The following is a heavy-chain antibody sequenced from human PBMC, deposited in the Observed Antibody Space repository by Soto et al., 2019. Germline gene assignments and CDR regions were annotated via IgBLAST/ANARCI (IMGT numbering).Heavy chain of an antibody. CDR1: GCSISSSIYY. CDR3: ARLNGYCISTNCHGYYGMDV. CDR2: IYYSGST. D-gene: IGHD2-2*03. J-gene: IGHJ6*02. Sequence: SETLSLTCTVSGCSISSSIYYWGWIRQPPGKGLEWIGSIYYSGSTYYNPSLKSRVTISVDTSKNQFSLKLSSVTAADTAVYYCARLNGYCISTNCHGYYGMDVWGQGTTVT. V-gene: IGHV4-39*01.